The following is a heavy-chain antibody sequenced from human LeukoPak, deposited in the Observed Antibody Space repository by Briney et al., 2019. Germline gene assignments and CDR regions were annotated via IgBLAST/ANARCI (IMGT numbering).Heavy chain of an antibody. V-gene: IGHV4-4*07. CDR3: ARTTNYYDSSGYSVNYFDY. J-gene: IGHJ4*02. CDR1: GGSISSYY. CDR2: IYTSGST. Sequence: SETLSLTCTVSGGSISSYYWSWIRQPAGKGLEWIGRIYTSGSTNYNPSLKSRVTMSVDTSKNQFSLKLSSVTAADTAVYYCARTTNYYDSSGYSVNYFDYWGQGTLVTVSS. D-gene: IGHD3-22*01.